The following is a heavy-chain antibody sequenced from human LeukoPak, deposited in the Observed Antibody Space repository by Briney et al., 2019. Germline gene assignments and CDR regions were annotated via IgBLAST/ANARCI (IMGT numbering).Heavy chain of an antibody. CDR1: GFTFRSYS. V-gene: IGHV3-48*02. D-gene: IGHD2-21*02. CDR2: ISSGSETI. CDR3: ARLSRPVTEDH. J-gene: IGHJ4*02. Sequence: GGSLRLSCAASGFTFRSYSMNWVRQAPGKGLEWVSYISSGSETIYYADSVKGRFTISRDNPENSLYLQMSGLRYEDTAVYYCARLSRPVTEDHWGQGTLVIVSS.